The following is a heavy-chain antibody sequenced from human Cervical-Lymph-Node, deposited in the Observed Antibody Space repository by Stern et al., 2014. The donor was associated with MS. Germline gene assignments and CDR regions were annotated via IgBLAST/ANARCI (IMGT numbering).Heavy chain of an antibody. Sequence: VQLVESGGGVVQPGRSLRLSCAASGFTFSSYGMHWVRQAPGKGLEWVAVICDDGRNKYYADSGKGRFTISRANYKTTLYLNKNSLRAEDTAVYYCARSSSPSPYYYYGMDVWGQGTTVTVSS. V-gene: IGHV3-33*01. CDR2: ICDDGRNK. J-gene: IGHJ6*02. CDR1: GFTFSSYG. D-gene: IGHD6-13*01. CDR3: ARSSSPSPYYYYGMDV.